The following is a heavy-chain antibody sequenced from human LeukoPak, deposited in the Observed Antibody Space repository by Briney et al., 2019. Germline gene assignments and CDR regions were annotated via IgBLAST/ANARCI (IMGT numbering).Heavy chain of an antibody. J-gene: IGHJ4*02. Sequence: ASVTVSCKASGYTFTYYYMHWVRQAPGQGLEWMGWINPNSGGTNYAQEFQGRVTMTRDTSISTAYMELSRLRSDDTAVYYCASWAAAGTSPPDYWGQGTLVTVSS. V-gene: IGHV1-2*02. CDR2: INPNSGGT. CDR1: GYTFTYYY. D-gene: IGHD6-13*01. CDR3: ASWAAAGTSPPDY.